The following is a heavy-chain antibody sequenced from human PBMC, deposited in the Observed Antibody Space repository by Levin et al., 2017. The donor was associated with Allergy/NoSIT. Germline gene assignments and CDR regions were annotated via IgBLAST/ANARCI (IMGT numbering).Heavy chain of an antibody. CDR3: ARDNIVGPTVVQMVY. CDR2: IIPIFATP. Sequence: AGESLKISCKTSGGTFSSHAINWVRQAPGQGLEWMGGIIPIFATPNYAQKFQGRVTITTDEATSTASMELNSLRSEDTAVYFCARDNIVGPTVVQMVYWGQGTLVTVSS. D-gene: IGHD1-26*01. CDR1: GGTFSSHA. J-gene: IGHJ4*02. V-gene: IGHV1-69*05.